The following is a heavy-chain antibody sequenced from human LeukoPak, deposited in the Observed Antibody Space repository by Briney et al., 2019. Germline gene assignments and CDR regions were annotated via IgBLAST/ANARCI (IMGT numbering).Heavy chain of an antibody. D-gene: IGHD6-13*01. CDR1: GGSISSYY. J-gene: IGHJ4*02. V-gene: IGHV4-4*07. Sequence: SETLSLTCTVSGGSISSYYWSWIRQPAGKGLEWIGRIYSIGSTNYNPSLKSRVTMSVDTSKNQFSLRLRSVTAADTAVYYCARQIASAGTAGFDFWGQGALVTVSS. CDR2: IYSIGST. CDR3: ARQIASAGTAGFDF.